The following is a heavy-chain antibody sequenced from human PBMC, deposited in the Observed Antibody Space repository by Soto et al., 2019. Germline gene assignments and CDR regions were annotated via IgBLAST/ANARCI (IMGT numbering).Heavy chain of an antibody. D-gene: IGHD6-6*01. CDR1: GFTFSDYN. V-gene: IGHV3-30*03. Sequence: PGGSLRLSCTASGFTFSDYNINWVRQASGKGLEWVAVISYDGSNKYYADSVKGRFTISRDNSKNTLYLQMNSLRAEDTAVYYCAGGQLGLGYWGQGTQVTVSS. J-gene: IGHJ4*02. CDR3: AGGQLGLGY. CDR2: ISYDGSNK.